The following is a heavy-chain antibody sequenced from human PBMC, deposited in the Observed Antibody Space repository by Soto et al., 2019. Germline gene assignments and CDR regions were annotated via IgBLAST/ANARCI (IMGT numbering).Heavy chain of an antibody. CDR3: XRENYAMDV. Sequence: QVQLVESGGGLVKPGGSLRLSCAASGFTFSDYYMTWIRQAPGKGLEWVSHISGTSSYTNYADSVKGRFTISRDNAKNXXXXXXXXXXXXXXXXXXXXRENYAMDVWGQGTTVTVSS. V-gene: IGHV3-11*05. CDR2: ISGTSSYT. CDR1: GFTFSDYY. J-gene: IGHJ6*02.